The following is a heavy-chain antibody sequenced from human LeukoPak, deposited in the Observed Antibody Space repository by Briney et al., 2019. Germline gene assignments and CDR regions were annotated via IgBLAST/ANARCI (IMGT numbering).Heavy chain of an antibody. J-gene: IGHJ3*02. CDR3: ATSRITMVRAPYEDAFDI. CDR1: GGSISSGGYY. CDR2: IYHSGST. V-gene: IGHV4-30-2*01. Sequence: PSETLSLTCTVSGGSISSGGYYWSWIRQPPGKGLEWIGYIYHSGSTYYNPSLKSRVTMSVDTSKNQFSLKLSSVTAADTAVYYCATSRITMVRAPYEDAFDIWGQGTMVTVSS. D-gene: IGHD3-10*01.